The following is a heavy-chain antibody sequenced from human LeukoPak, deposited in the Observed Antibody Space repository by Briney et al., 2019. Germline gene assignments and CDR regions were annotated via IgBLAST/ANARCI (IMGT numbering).Heavy chain of an antibody. CDR1: GGSVSSSSYY. CDR2: IYYSGST. D-gene: IGHD6-19*01. Sequence: SETLSLTCTVSGGSVSSSSYYWGWIRHPPGKGREWIGSIYYSGSTYYNPSLKSRVTISVDTSKNQFSLKLSSVTAADTAVYYCARLKDSRGWNSFDYWGQGTLVTVSS. J-gene: IGHJ4*02. CDR3: ARLKDSRGWNSFDY. V-gene: IGHV4-39*01.